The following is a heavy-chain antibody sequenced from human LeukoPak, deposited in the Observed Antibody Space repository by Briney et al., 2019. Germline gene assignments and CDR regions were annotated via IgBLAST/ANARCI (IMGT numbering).Heavy chain of an antibody. D-gene: IGHD3-3*01. Sequence: ASLKVSCKASGYTFTSCGISWVRPAPGQGLEWMGWISAYNGNTNYAQKLQGRVTMTTDTSTSTAYMELRSLRSDDTAVYYCARYDFWSAYYPVDYWGQGTVVTVSS. J-gene: IGHJ4*02. CDR3: ARYDFWSAYYPVDY. V-gene: IGHV1-18*01. CDR1: GYTFTSCG. CDR2: ISAYNGNT.